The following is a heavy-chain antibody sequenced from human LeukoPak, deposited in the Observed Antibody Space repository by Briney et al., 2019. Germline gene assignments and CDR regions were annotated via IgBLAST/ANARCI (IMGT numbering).Heavy chain of an antibody. D-gene: IGHD3-10*01. Sequence: PSETLSLTCTVSGGSISSYYWSWIWQPPGKGLEWIGYISYSGSTNYNPSLKSRVTISVDTSKNQFSLKLSSVTAADTAVYYCARHNGDRNAFDIWGQGTMVTVSS. CDR3: ARHNGDRNAFDI. J-gene: IGHJ3*02. CDR1: GGSISSYY. CDR2: ISYSGST. V-gene: IGHV4-59*08.